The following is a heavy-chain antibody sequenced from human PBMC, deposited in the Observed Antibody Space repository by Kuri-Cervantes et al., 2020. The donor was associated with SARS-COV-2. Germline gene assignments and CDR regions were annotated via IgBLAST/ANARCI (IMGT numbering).Heavy chain of an antibody. CDR1: GYTFTSFY. CDR3: ARGGWRRSYDSSGYHYYYMDV. D-gene: IGHD3-22*01. Sequence: ASVKVSCKASGYTFTSFYIHWVRQAPGQGLEWMAIISPIVGDTTYAQRFRDRVSVTMDTSTSTVYMEVSSLTSEDTAVYYCARGGWRRSYDSSGYHYYYMDVWGKGTTVTVSS. J-gene: IGHJ6*03. V-gene: IGHV1-46*01. CDR2: ISPIVGDT.